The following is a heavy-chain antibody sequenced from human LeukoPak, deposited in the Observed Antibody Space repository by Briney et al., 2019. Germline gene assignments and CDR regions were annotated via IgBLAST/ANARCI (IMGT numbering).Heavy chain of an antibody. CDR2: ISYDGNNK. Sequence: PGRSLRLSCAASGFTFSSYAMHWVRQAPGKGLEWVAVISYDGNNKYYADSVKGRFTISRDNSKNTLYLQINSLRAEDTAVYYCAREKYGGNGFDYWGQGTLVTVSS. D-gene: IGHD4-23*01. V-gene: IGHV3-30-3*01. J-gene: IGHJ4*02. CDR3: AREKYGGNGFDY. CDR1: GFTFSSYA.